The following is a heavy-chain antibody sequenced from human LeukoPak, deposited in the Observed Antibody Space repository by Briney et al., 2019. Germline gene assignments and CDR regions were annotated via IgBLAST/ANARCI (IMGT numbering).Heavy chain of an antibody. J-gene: IGHJ3*02. Sequence: SETLSLTCAVYGGSFSGYYWSWIRQPPGKGLEWIGEINHSGSTNYNPSLKSRVTISVDTSKNQFSLKLSSVTAADTAVYYCARGDTYYYDSSGYYVSDAFDIWGQGTIVTVSS. D-gene: IGHD3-22*01. V-gene: IGHV4-34*01. CDR3: ARGDTYYYDSSGYYVSDAFDI. CDR2: INHSGST. CDR1: GGSFSGYY.